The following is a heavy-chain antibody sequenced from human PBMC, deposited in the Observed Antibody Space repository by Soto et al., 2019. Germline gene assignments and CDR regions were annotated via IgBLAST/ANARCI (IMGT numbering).Heavy chain of an antibody. J-gene: IGHJ4*02. CDR2: IWYDGSNK. CDR3: ARGSPPDY. V-gene: IGHV3-33*01. Sequence: QVQLVESGGGVVQPGRSLRLSCAASGFTFSSYGMHWVRQAPGKGLEWVIVIWYDGSNKHYADSVKGRFTISRDNSKNTLYLQMNSLKTEDTAVYYCARGSPPDYWGQGTLVTVSS. CDR1: GFTFSSYG.